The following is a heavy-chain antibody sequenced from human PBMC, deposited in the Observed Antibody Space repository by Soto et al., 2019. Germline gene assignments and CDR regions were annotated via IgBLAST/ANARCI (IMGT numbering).Heavy chain of an antibody. J-gene: IGHJ4*02. CDR2: IKSKSDGGTT. V-gene: IGHV3-15*07. Sequence: SGGSLRLSCAASGFTFSTAWLNWVRQAPGKGLEWVGRIKSKSDGGTTDYTGPVKGRFTISRDDSKNSLYLQMNSLTTEDTAVYYCTRSYRTYYFDYWGQGTPVTVSS. CDR3: TRSYRTYYFDY. D-gene: IGHD2-2*01. CDR1: GFTFSTAW.